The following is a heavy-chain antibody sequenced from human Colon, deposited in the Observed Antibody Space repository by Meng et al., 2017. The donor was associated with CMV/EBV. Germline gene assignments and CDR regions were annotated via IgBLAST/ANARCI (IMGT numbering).Heavy chain of an antibody. D-gene: IGHD6-19*01. V-gene: IGHV1-2*02. CDR1: GYKFSNYY. Sequence: VKVMKSGAGVKGPGASVKVTCKTSGYKFSNYYMHWVRQAPGQGLEWMGWIRSDGSATNYAQKFRGRVTMTRDASVSTAYMELSGLTSDDTAVYFCVRSSGWSLFDYRGPGALVTVSS. J-gene: IGHJ4*02. CDR3: VRSSGWSLFDY. CDR2: IRSDGSAT.